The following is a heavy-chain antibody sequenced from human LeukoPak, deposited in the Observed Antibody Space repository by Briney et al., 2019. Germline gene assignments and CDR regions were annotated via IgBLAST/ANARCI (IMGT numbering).Heavy chain of an antibody. CDR1: GGSISSGSYY. Sequence: TLSLTCTVSGGSISSGSYYWSWIRQPAGKGLEWIGRIYTSGSTNYNPSLKSRVTISVDTSKNQFSLKLSSVTAADTAVYYCARGSYTSYYYYYMDVWGKGTTVTVSS. CDR3: ARGSYTSYYYYYMDV. D-gene: IGHD1-26*01. CDR2: IYTSGST. V-gene: IGHV4-61*02. J-gene: IGHJ6*03.